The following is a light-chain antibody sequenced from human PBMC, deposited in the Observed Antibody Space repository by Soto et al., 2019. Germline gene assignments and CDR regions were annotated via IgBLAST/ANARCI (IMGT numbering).Light chain of an antibody. CDR3: QHFNSFPTP. CDR1: QDIRGA. V-gene: IGKV1-13*02. J-gene: IGKJ5*01. CDR2: DVS. Sequence: AIQVTQSPSSLSASVGDRVTITCRASQDIRGALAWYQQKPGKAPRLLIFDVSTLKTGVPSRFSGGGSGTEFTLTISSLHPEYYGTYYCQHFNSFPTPFGHGIRLEIK.